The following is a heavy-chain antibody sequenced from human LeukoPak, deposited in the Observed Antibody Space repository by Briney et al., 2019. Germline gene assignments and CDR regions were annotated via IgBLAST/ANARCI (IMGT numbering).Heavy chain of an antibody. CDR1: GFTFSSYA. V-gene: IGHV3-23*01. CDR2: ISGSGGST. J-gene: IGHJ4*02. Sequence: GSLRLSCAASGFTFSSYAMSWVRQAPGKGLEWVSAISGSGGSTYYADSVKGRFTIPRDNSKNTLYLQMNSLRAEDTAVYYCAGGYCSGGSCYSFDYWGQGTLVTVSS. D-gene: IGHD2-15*01. CDR3: AGGYCSGGSCYSFDY.